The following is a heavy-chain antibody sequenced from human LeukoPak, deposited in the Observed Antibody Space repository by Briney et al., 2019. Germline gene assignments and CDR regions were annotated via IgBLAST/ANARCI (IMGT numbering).Heavy chain of an antibody. Sequence: GGSLRLSCAASGFTFSNYAMSWVRQAPGKGLEWVSSISGSGAGTYYVDSVKGRFTISRDNSKNTLYLQMNSLRAEDTAVYYCAKEDMGYCSGGSCYGFDYWGQGTLVTVSS. D-gene: IGHD2-15*01. J-gene: IGHJ4*02. CDR1: GFTFSNYA. CDR2: ISGSGAGT. CDR3: AKEDMGYCSGGSCYGFDY. V-gene: IGHV3-23*01.